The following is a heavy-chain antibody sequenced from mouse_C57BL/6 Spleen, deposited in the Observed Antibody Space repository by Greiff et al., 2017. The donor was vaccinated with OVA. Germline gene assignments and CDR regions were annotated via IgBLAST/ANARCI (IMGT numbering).Heavy chain of an antibody. CDR2: INPNNGGT. CDR1: GYTFTDYY. D-gene: IGHD2-10*01. J-gene: IGHJ4*01. V-gene: IGHV1-26*01. Sequence: EVKLQQSGPELVKPGASVKISCKASGYTFTDYYMNWVKQSHGKSLEWIGDINPNNGGTSYNQKFKGKATLTVDKSSSTAYMELRSLTSEDSAVYYCAPYYGNYDAMDYWGQGTSVTVSS. CDR3: APYYGNYDAMDY.